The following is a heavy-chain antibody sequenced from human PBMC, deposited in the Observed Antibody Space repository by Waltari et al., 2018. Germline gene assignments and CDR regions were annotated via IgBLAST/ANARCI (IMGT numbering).Heavy chain of an antibody. CDR1: GFTFTNHG. D-gene: IGHD3-3*01. J-gene: IGHJ3*02. Sequence: QVQLVESGGGVVQSGGYLSLSCVGSGFTFTNHGMNWVRQAPGKGLEWVAVIWYDGSNKNYVDSVKGRFTISRDNSKNTMYLEMNRLRAEDTAVYFCARGDGGSGLGASDIWGQGTMVTVSS. CDR2: IWYDGSNK. V-gene: IGHV3-33*01. CDR3: ARGDGGSGLGASDI.